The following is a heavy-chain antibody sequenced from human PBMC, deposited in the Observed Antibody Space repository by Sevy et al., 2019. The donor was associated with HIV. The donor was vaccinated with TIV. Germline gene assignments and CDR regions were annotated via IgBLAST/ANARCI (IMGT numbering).Heavy chain of an antibody. D-gene: IGHD4-17*01. CDR2: IYPGDSDT. J-gene: IGHJ6*03. V-gene: IGHV5-51*01. CDR3: ARAISDYGGNAYYYYYYMDV. CDR1: GYSFTSYW. Sequence: GESLKISCKGSGYSFTSYWIGWVRQMPGKGLEWMGIIYPGDSDTRYSPSFQGQVTIPADKSISTAYLQWSSLKASDTAMYYCARAISDYGGNAYYYYYYMDVWGKGTTVTVSS.